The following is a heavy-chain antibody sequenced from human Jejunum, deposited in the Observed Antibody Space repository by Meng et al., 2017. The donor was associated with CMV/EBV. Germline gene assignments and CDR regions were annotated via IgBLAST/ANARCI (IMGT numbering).Heavy chain of an antibody. J-gene: IGHJ4*02. CDR2: INHSRGT. Sequence: QCGAWLLKPSETLFLTCAGYGGSFSGYYWIWNRQPPGKGLEWSGEINHSRGTKYNPSLKSRVTISADTSKNQFSLKLTSVTAADTAVYYCARGNYDSSGYYLDYWGQGTLVTVSS. CDR3: ARGNYDSSGYYLDY. CDR1: GGSFSGYY. V-gene: IGHV4-34*01. D-gene: IGHD3-22*01.